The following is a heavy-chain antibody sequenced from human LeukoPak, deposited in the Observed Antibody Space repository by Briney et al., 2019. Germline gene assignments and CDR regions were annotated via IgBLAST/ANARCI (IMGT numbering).Heavy chain of an antibody. D-gene: IGHD6-6*01. V-gene: IGHV4-4*07. CDR2: IYTSGST. J-gene: IGHJ4*02. Sequence: SETLSLTCTVSGGSISSYYWSWIRQPAGKGLEWIGRIYTSGSTNYNPSLKSRVTMSVETSKNQFSLKLSSVTAADTAVYYCARVSIPSSSYYFDYWGQGTLVTVSS. CDR3: ARVSIPSSSYYFDY. CDR1: GGSISSYY.